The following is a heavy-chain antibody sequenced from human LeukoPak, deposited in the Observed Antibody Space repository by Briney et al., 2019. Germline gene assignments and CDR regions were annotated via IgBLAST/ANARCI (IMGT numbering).Heavy chain of an antibody. D-gene: IGHD3-10*01. Sequence: SETLSLTCIVSGGSIGSSIYYWAWVRQPPGKGLEWIGSIYYSGSTYYNPSLKSRVTISVDTSKNQFSLKLSSVTAADTAVYYCARHVRLRGVISYYFDYWGQGTLVTVSS. CDR3: ARHVRLRGVISYYFDY. J-gene: IGHJ4*02. CDR1: GGSIGSSIYY. V-gene: IGHV4-39*01. CDR2: IYYSGST.